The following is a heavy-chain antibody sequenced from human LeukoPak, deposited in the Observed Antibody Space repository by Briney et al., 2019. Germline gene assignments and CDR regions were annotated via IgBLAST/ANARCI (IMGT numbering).Heavy chain of an antibody. Sequence: PSETLSLTCTVSGGSISSGGYYWSWIRQHPGKGLGWIGYIYYSGSTYYNPSLKSRVTISVDTSKNQFSLKLSSVTAADTAVYYCARAPYCGGDCYPEFDYWGQGTLVTVSS. CDR1: GGSISSGGYY. CDR2: IYYSGST. V-gene: IGHV4-31*03. D-gene: IGHD2-21*02. J-gene: IGHJ4*02. CDR3: ARAPYCGGDCYPEFDY.